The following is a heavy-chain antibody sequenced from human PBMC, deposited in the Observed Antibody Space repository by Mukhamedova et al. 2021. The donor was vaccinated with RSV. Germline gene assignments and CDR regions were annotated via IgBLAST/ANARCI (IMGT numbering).Heavy chain of an antibody. CDR2: IRGRAYGGTT. Sequence: GFIRGRAYGGTTEYAASVKGRFTISRDDSKSIAYLQMNSLKTDDTAVYYCTRDDGGSYHPFDFWGQGTLVTVSS. D-gene: IGHD1-26*01. V-gene: IGHV3-49*02. J-gene: IGHJ4*02. CDR3: TRDDGGSYHPFDF.